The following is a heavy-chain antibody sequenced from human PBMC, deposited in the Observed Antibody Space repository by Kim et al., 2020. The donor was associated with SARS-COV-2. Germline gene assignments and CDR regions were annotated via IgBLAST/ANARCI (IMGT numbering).Heavy chain of an antibody. J-gene: IGHJ6*02. D-gene: IGHD3-9*01. CDR2: IYYSGST. Sequence: SETLSLTCTVSGGSISSSSYYWGWIRQPPGKGLEWIGSIYYSGSTYYNPSLKSRVTISVDTSKNQFSLKPSSVTAADTAVYYCARDYDILTGREYYGMDVWGQGTTVTVSS. CDR1: GGSISSSSYY. CDR3: ARDYDILTGREYYGMDV. V-gene: IGHV4-39*02.